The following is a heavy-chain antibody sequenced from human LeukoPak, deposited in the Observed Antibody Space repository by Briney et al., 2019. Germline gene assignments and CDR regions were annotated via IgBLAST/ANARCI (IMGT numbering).Heavy chain of an antibody. CDR3: ASIKRLTMILHY. Sequence: SETLSLTCTVFGGSISTSRYYWGWIRQPPGKGLEWIGSIYYSGTTYYSPSLKSRVTISVDTSRNQFSLNLSSVTAADTAVYFCASIKRLTMILHYWGQGTLVTVSS. CDR1: GGSISTSRYY. J-gene: IGHJ4*02. V-gene: IGHV4-39*01. D-gene: IGHD3-22*01. CDR2: IYYSGTT.